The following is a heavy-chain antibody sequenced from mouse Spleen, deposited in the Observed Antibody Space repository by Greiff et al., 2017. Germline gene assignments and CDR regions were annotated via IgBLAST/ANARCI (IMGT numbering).Heavy chain of an antibody. CDR1: GYTFSSYW. D-gene: IGHD2-1*01. CDR2: ILPGSGST. J-gene: IGHJ4*01. CDR3: ARLYYGNYYAMDY. V-gene: IGHV1-9*01. Sequence: QVQLQQSGAELMKPGASVKISCKATGYTFSSYWIEWVKQRPGHGLEWIGEILPGSGSTNYNEKFKGKATFTADTSSNTAYMQLSSLTSEDSAVYYCARLYYGNYYAMDYWGQGTSGTVSS.